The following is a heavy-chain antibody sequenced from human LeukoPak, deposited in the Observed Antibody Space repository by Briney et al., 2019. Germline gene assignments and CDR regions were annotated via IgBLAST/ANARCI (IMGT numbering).Heavy chain of an antibody. CDR2: IYSDDSDT. J-gene: IGHJ3*01. V-gene: IGHV5-51*01. D-gene: IGHD3-22*01. Sequence: GESLHISCQGSGYRFNSYWIAWVRQMPGQGLEWMGIIYSDDSDTRYSPSLQGQVTISADKSVRTAYLQWSSLKASDTAMYYCARPNITSYYDSRGYDAFDVWGQGTMVTVSS. CDR1: GYRFNSYW. CDR3: ARPNITSYYDSRGYDAFDV.